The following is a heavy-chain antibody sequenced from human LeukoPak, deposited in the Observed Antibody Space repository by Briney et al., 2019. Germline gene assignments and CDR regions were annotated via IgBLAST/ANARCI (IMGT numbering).Heavy chain of an antibody. Sequence: SETLSLTCTVSGGSISSYYWSWIRQPPGKGLEWIGYIYYSGSTNYNPSLKSRVTISVDTSKNQFSLKLSSVTAADTAVYYCARGKTPDYDSSGYFDYWGQGTLVTVSS. V-gene: IGHV4-59*12. CDR3: ARGKTPDYDSSGYFDY. CDR2: IYYSGST. CDR1: GGSISSYY. D-gene: IGHD3-22*01. J-gene: IGHJ4*02.